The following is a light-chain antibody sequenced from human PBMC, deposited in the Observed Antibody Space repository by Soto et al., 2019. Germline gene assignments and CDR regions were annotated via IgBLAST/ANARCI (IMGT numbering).Light chain of an antibody. V-gene: IGKV3-20*01. Sequence: EIVLTQSPGTLSLSPGERATLSCRASQSVSSSYLAWYQQNPGQAPRLLIYGASSRATGIPDRFSGSGSGTDFTLTISRLEPEDFAVYYCQQYGSSFFTFGGGTKVEIK. CDR3: QQYGSSFFT. CDR1: QSVSSSY. CDR2: GAS. J-gene: IGKJ4*01.